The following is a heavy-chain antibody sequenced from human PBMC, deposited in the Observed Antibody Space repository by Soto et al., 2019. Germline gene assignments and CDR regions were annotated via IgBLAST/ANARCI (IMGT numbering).Heavy chain of an antibody. CDR1: GFTLRSYG. CDR3: AKVMVKNWFDP. Sequence: GGSLRLSCAASGFTLRSYGMSCVRQAPGKGLEWFSGISGGGGGKYYADSVKGRFTLFRDNSKNTLYLQMNSLRAEDTAVYYCAKVMVKNWFDPWGQGTLVTVSS. D-gene: IGHD5-18*01. CDR2: ISGGGGGK. J-gene: IGHJ5*02. V-gene: IGHV3-23*01.